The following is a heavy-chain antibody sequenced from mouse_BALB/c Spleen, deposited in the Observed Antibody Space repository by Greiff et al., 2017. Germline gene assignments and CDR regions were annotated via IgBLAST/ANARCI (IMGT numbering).Heavy chain of an antibody. CDR2: INPGSGGT. J-gene: IGHJ4*01. CDR3: ARGGYPYAMDY. D-gene: IGHD2-14*01. V-gene: IGHV1-54*01. CDR1: GYAFTNYL. Sequence: VKLQESGAELVRPGTSVKVSCKASGYAFTNYLIEWVKQRPGQGLEWIGVINPGSGGTNYNEKFKGKATLTADKSSSTAYMQLSSLTSDDSAVYFCARGGYPYAMDYWGQGTSVTVSS.